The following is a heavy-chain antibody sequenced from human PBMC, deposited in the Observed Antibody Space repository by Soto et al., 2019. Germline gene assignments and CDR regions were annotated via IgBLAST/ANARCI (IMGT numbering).Heavy chain of an antibody. CDR3: ARLGTISPLDY. CDR1: GYDFSNHW. J-gene: IGHJ4*02. Sequence: GESLTISCKGSGYDFSNHWITWVRQVPGKGLEWMGRIHPSDSLTNDSPSFQGQVTISADKSTSTASLQWNSLKASDTAIYYCARLGTISPLDYWGQGTLVTASS. D-gene: IGHD7-27*01. V-gene: IGHV5-10-1*01. CDR2: IHPSDSLT.